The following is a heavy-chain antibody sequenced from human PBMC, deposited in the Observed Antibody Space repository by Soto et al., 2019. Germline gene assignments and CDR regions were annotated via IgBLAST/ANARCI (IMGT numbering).Heavy chain of an antibody. Sequence: EVQLVESGGGLVQPGRSLRLSCAASGFTFDDNAMHWVRQSPGKGLEWVSGISWNSGTIAYADSVKGRFTISRDNAKNSLYLQMNSLRAEDTALYYCXRDMYFITAAGGGIDDWGQGTLVTVSS. CDR1: GFTFDDNA. CDR2: ISWNSGTI. D-gene: IGHD6-25*01. V-gene: IGHV3-9*01. J-gene: IGHJ4*02. CDR3: XRDMYFITAAGGGIDD.